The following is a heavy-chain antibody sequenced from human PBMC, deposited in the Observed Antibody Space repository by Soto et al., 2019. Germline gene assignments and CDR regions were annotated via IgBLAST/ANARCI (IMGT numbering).Heavy chain of an antibody. CDR3: ARARFCTSTSCYHYFDF. Sequence: SETLSLTCTVSGGSISDYYWSWIRQPPGKGLEWIAYIYYSGATNYNPSLKSRVTVSVGTSKNQFSLKLNSVTPADTAVYYCARARFCTSTSCYHYFDFWGQGTLVTVSS. V-gene: IGHV4-59*01. CDR1: GGSISDYY. CDR2: IYYSGAT. J-gene: IGHJ4*02. D-gene: IGHD2-2*01.